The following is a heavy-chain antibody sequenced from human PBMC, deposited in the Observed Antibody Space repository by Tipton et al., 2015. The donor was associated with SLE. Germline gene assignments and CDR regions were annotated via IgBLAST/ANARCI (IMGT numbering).Heavy chain of an antibody. Sequence: TLSLTCTVSGGSISSSSYYWGWIRQPPGKGLEWIGYIYYSGSTNYNPSLKSRVTISVDTSKNQFSLKLSSVTAADTAVYYCARDRGSHAFDIWGQGTMVTVSS. CDR3: ARDRGSHAFDI. CDR1: GGSISSSSYY. J-gene: IGHJ3*02. D-gene: IGHD2-15*01. CDR2: IYYSGST. V-gene: IGHV4-61*01.